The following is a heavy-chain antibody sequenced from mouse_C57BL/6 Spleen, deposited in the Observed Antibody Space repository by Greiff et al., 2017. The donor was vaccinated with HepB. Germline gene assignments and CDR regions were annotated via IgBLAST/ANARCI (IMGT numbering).Heavy chain of an antibody. CDR3: ARITTVVDYYAMYY. Sequence: QVQLQQPGAELVKPGASVKLSCKASGYTFTSYWMQWVKQRPGPGLELIGEIDPSDSYTTYNQQFKGKATLTVDTSSSAAYMQPSDLTSEDSEVYDCARITTVVDYYAMYYWGEGTSDTVSS. J-gene: IGHJ4*01. D-gene: IGHD1-1*01. CDR1: GYTFTSYW. V-gene: IGHV1-50*01. CDR2: IDPSDSYT.